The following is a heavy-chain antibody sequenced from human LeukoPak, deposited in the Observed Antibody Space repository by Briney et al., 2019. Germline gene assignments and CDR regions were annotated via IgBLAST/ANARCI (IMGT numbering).Heavy chain of an antibody. V-gene: IGHV3-21*01. Sequence: GGSLRLSCAASGFTFSSYSMNWVRQAPGKGLEWVSSISSSSSYIHYADSVKGRFTISRDNAKNSLYLQMNSLRAEDTAVYYCARESTKGGYDILTGALDYWGQGTLVTVSS. CDR3: ARESTKGGYDILTGALDY. CDR1: GFTFSSYS. CDR2: ISSSSSYI. D-gene: IGHD3-9*01. J-gene: IGHJ4*02.